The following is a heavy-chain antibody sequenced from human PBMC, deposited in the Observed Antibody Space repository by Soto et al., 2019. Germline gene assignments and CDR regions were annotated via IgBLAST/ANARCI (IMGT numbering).Heavy chain of an antibody. V-gene: IGHV2-70*01. CDR2: IDWDDDK. CDR3: ARSLSDYYDSSGYYLSGFFDY. D-gene: IGHD3-22*01. J-gene: IGHJ4*02. CDR1: GFSLSTSGMC. Sequence: GPTLVNPTQTLTLTCTFSGFSLSTSGMCVSWIRQPPGKALEWLALIDWDDDKYYSTSLKTRLTIPKDTSKNQVVLTMTNMDPVDTATYYCARSLSDYYDSSGYYLSGFFDYWGQGTLVTVSS.